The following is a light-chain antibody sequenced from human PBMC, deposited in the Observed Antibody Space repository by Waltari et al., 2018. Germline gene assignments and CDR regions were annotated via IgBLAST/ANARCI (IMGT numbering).Light chain of an antibody. V-gene: IGKV3-15*01. CDR1: QGVSSH. J-gene: IGKJ1*01. CDR3: QHYFNWPRT. Sequence: EIVMTPSPAILSVSPGASATLSCRASQGVSSHLAWYQQKPGQAPRLLIYGASTRATGVPVRFSGSGSGTEFTLTISSLQSEDFAAYYCQHYFNWPRTFGQGTKVEVK. CDR2: GAS.